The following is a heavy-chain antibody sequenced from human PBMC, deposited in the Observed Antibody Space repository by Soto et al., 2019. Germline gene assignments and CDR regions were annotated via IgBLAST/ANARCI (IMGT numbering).Heavy chain of an antibody. D-gene: IGHD2-2*01. CDR3: ARLPRYCSSTGCSYYFDY. V-gene: IGHV1-69*01. J-gene: IGHJ4*02. Sequence: QVQLVQSGAEVKKPGSSVKVSCKASGGTFSSYAISWVRQAPGQGLEWMGGIIPIFGTANYAQKFQGRVTITADESTSTADMELSSMRSEDTAVYYCARLPRYCSSTGCSYYFDYWGQGTLVPGSS. CDR2: IIPIFGTA. CDR1: GGTFSSYA.